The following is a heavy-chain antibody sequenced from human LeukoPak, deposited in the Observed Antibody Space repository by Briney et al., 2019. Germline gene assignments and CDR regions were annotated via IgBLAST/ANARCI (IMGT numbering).Heavy chain of an antibody. CDR2: ISWDSVSI. Sequence: GGSLRLSCAASGFTFDDYAMHWVRQAPGKGLEWVSGISWDSVSIVYADSVKGRFTISRDNAKNCLYLQMNSLRAEDMALYYCAKEIGVYYDSSGYGGDAFDIWGQGTMVTVSS. CDR1: GFTFDDYA. V-gene: IGHV3-9*03. J-gene: IGHJ3*02. D-gene: IGHD3-22*01. CDR3: AKEIGVYYDSSGYGGDAFDI.